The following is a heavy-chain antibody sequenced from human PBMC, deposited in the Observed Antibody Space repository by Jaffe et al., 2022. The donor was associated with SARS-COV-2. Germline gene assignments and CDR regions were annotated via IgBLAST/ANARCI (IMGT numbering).Heavy chain of an antibody. CDR3: AKEDGSGLRAEFFQH. CDR1: GFTFNKYG. Sequence: QVHLVESGGGVVQPGKSLTLSCEASGFTFNKYGMNWVRQAPGKGLEWVALIAFDASDRYYADSVKGRFTISRDNSKNTLFLQMSSLRPEDTAVYYCAKEDGSGLRAEFFQHWGQGTLVTVSS. J-gene: IGHJ1*01. D-gene: IGHD3-10*01. V-gene: IGHV3-30*18. CDR2: IAFDASDR.